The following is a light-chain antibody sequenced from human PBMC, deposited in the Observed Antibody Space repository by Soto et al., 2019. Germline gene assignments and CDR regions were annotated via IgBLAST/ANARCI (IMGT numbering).Light chain of an antibody. V-gene: IGKV3-11*01. CDR1: QSVSSY. Sequence: EIVLTQSPAPLSLSPGERANLSCRASQSVSSYLAWYQQKPGQAPRLLIYDASNRATGIPARFSGSGSGTDFTLTISSLEPEDFAVYYCQQRSNWPTFGGGTKVEIK. CDR2: DAS. CDR3: QQRSNWPT. J-gene: IGKJ4*01.